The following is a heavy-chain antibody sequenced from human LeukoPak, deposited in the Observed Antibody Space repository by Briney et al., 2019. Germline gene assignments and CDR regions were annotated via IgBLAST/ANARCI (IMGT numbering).Heavy chain of an antibody. CDR3: ARLAYYYDSSGNGDYYYYYGMDV. CDR1: GGSISSHY. V-gene: IGHV4-59*11. Sequence: SETLSLTCTVPGGSISSHYWSWIRQPPGKGLEWIGYIYYSGSTNYNPSLKSRVTISVDTSKNQFSLKLSSVTAADTAVYYCARLAYYYDSSGNGDYYYYYGMDVWGQGTTVTVSS. CDR2: IYYSGST. J-gene: IGHJ6*02. D-gene: IGHD3-22*01.